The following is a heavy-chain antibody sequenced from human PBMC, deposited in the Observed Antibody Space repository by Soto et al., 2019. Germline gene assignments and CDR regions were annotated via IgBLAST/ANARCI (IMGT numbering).Heavy chain of an antibody. CDR3: ARGNRAFDI. Sequence: EVPLVQSGGGLVQPGGSLRLSCAASGFTFSDHYMDWVRQAPGKGLEWVGRIRNKANSYTTEYAASVKGRFTISRDDSKNSVYLQMNSLKTEDTAMYYCARGNRAFDIWGQGTMVTVSS. CDR1: GFTFSDHY. CDR2: IRNKANSYTT. J-gene: IGHJ3*02. V-gene: IGHV3-72*01.